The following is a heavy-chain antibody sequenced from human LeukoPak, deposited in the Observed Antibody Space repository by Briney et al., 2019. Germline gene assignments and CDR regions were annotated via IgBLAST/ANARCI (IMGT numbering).Heavy chain of an antibody. D-gene: IGHD3-22*01. CDR1: GYTFTGYY. Sequence: ASVKVSCKASGYTFTGYYMHWVRQAPGQGLEWRGWINPNSGGTNYAQKFQGRVTMTRDTSISTAYMELSRLRSDDTAVYYCARDFSSGYYGAFDIWGQGTMVTVSS. CDR3: ARDFSSGYYGAFDI. CDR2: INPNSGGT. J-gene: IGHJ3*02. V-gene: IGHV1-2*02.